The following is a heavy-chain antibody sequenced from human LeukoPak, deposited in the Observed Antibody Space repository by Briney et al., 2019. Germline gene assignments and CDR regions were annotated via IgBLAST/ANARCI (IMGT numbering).Heavy chain of an antibody. Sequence: PSETLSLIWAVYGGSFSGYYWSWIRQPPGKGLEWIGEINHSGSTNYNPSLKSRVTVSVDTSKNQFSLKLSSATAADTAVYYCARGHPATAISYPFDYWGQGTLVTVSS. CDR3: ARGHPATAISYPFDY. CDR1: GGSFSGYY. V-gene: IGHV4-34*01. J-gene: IGHJ4*02. CDR2: INHSGST. D-gene: IGHD2-2*02.